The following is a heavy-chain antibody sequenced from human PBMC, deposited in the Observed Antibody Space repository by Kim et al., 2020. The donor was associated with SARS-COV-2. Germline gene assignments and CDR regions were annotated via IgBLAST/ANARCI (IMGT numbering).Heavy chain of an antibody. Sequence: ASVKVSCKASGYTFTSYAMNWVRQAPGQGLEWMGWINTNTGNPTYAQGFTGRFVFSLDTSVSTAYLQISSLKAEDTAVYYCARISEVHYDILTGYSDYYYGMDVWGQGTTVTVSS. J-gene: IGHJ6*02. D-gene: IGHD3-9*01. CDR2: INTNTGNP. V-gene: IGHV7-4-1*02. CDR1: GYTFTSYA. CDR3: ARISEVHYDILTGYSDYYYGMDV.